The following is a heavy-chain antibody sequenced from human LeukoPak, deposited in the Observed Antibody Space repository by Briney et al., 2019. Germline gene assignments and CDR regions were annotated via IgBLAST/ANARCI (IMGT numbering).Heavy chain of an antibody. V-gene: IGHV4-39*07. J-gene: IGHJ4*02. Sequence: PSETLSLTCSVSGGSISGSSYYWGWIRQPPGKGLEWIGNIYYRGSTYYNPSLKSRVTISVDTSKNQFSLKLSSVTAADTAVYYCAREYYDILTGYYRGFDYWGQGTLVTVSS. D-gene: IGHD3-9*01. CDR2: IYYRGST. CDR3: AREYYDILTGYYRGFDY. CDR1: GGSISGSSYY.